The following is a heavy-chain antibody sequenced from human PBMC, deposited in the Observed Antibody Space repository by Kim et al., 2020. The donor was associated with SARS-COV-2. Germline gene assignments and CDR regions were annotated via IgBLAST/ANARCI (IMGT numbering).Heavy chain of an antibody. CDR3: AKVGVDWYFDL. CDR2: INSDGSST. V-gene: IGHV3-74*01. D-gene: IGHD3-16*01. J-gene: IGHJ2*01. Sequence: GGSLRLSCAASGFIFSTTWMYWVRQAPGKGLVWVSRINSDGSSTTYADSVKGRFTISRDNAKNTLHLQMNTLTAEDTAVYYCAKVGVDWYFDLWGRGTLVTVSS. CDR1: GFIFSTTW.